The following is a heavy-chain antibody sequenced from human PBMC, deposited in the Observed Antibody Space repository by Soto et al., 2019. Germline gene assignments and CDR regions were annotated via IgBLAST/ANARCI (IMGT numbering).Heavy chain of an antibody. CDR3: ARPYDFHTGYYYGMDV. Sequence: SVKVSCKASGGTFSSYSISWVLQAPGQGLEWMGGIIPIFGTANYAQKFQGRVTITADESTSTAYMELSSLRSEDTAVYYCARPYDFHTGYYYGMDVWGQGTTVTV. V-gene: IGHV1-69*13. CDR1: GGTFSSYS. CDR2: IIPIFGTA. J-gene: IGHJ6*02. D-gene: IGHD3-3*01.